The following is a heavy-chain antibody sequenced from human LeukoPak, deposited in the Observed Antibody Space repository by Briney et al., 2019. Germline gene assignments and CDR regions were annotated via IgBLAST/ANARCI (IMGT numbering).Heavy chain of an antibody. D-gene: IGHD3-3*01. Sequence: PGRSLRLSCQGSGFGFGGYAMSWVRQAPGKGLEWVGSIRSKAYSRTTEYAASVRGRFTISRDDSNNIAYLQMSSLKIEDTAVYYCTRETSRFYKGFDAYFFDYWGQGTLVAVSS. CDR3: TRETSRFYKGFDAYFFDY. V-gene: IGHV3-49*04. CDR2: IRSKAYSRTT. CDR1: GFGFGGYA. J-gene: IGHJ4*02.